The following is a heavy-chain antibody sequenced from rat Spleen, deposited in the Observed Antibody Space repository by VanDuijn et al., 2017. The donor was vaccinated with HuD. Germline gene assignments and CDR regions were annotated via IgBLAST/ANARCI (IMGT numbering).Heavy chain of an antibody. V-gene: IGHV5-7*01. Sequence: EVQLAESGGGLVQPGRSLKLSCAASGFTFSDYYMAWVRQAPTKGLEWVASISYDGGSTYYRDSVKGRFTVSRDNAKSTLYLQMDSLRSEDTATYYCARHSSDYWGQGVMVTVSS. CDR1: GFTFSDYY. J-gene: IGHJ2*01. D-gene: IGHD1-2*01. CDR2: ISYDGGST. CDR3: ARHSSDY.